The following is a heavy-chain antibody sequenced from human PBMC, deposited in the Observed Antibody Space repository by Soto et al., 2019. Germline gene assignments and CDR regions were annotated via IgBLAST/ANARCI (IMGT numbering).Heavy chain of an antibody. CDR1: GFTVSSNY. J-gene: IGHJ3*02. CDR2: IYSGGST. CDR3: ARVSTRIDAFDI. V-gene: IGHV3-53*01. Sequence: PGGSLRLSCAASGFTVSSNYMSWVRQAPGKGLEWVSVIYSGGSTYYADSVKGRFTISRDNSKNTLYLQMSSLRAEDTAVYYCARVSTRIDAFDIWGQGTMVTVSS.